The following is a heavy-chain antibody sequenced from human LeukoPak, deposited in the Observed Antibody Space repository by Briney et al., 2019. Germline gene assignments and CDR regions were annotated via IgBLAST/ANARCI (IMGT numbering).Heavy chain of an antibody. CDR3: ARGRRITMVRGVTNWFDP. V-gene: IGHV4-59*12. D-gene: IGHD3-10*01. J-gene: IGHJ5*02. CDR2: IYYSGST. Sequence: TSETLSLTCTVSGGSINNYYWSWIRQPPGKGLEWIGYIYYSGSTYYNPSLKSRVTISVDTSKNQFSLKLSSVTAADTAVYYCARGRRITMVRGVTNWFDPWGQGTLVTVSS. CDR1: GGSINNYY.